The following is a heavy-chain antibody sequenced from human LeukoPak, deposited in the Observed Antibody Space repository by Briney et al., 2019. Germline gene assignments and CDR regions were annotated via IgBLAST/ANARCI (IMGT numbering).Heavy chain of an antibody. D-gene: IGHD3-10*01. CDR2: IYYTGNT. J-gene: IGHJ3*02. CDR1: GVSINSGDYY. Sequence: SQTLPLTCTVSGVSINSGDYYWSWIRQPPGKGLEWIGYIYYTGNTYYNPSLKSRINISVDTSKKQFSLKLRSVTAADTAVYYCARATITMAVGVPADAFDIWGPGTMVTVSS. V-gene: IGHV4-30-4*08. CDR3: ARATITMAVGVPADAFDI.